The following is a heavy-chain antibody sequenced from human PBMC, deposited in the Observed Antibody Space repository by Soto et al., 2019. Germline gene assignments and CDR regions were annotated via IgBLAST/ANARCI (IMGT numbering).Heavy chain of an antibody. Sequence: QVQLVQSGAEVKKPGSSVKVSCKASGCTFSSYTISWVRQAPGQGLEWMGRIIPILGIENYAQKFQDRVTITAEKSTVTDYMELSSLSSEDTAVYYCASRMDMAADARSFDYYYMDVWGKGNTVTFSS. V-gene: IGHV1-69*02. CDR3: ASRMDMAADARSFDYYYMDV. CDR1: GCTFSSYT. J-gene: IGHJ6*03. D-gene: IGHD2-2*03. CDR2: IIPILGIE.